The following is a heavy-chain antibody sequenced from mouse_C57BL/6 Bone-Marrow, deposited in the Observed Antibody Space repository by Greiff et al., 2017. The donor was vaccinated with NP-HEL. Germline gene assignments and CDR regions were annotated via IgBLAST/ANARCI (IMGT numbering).Heavy chain of an antibody. J-gene: IGHJ2*01. Sequence: EVKLVESGAGLVKPGGSLKLSCAASGFTFSSYAMYWVRQTPEKRLEWVAYISSGGDYIYYADTVKGRVTLSRDNARNTLYLQMSSLKSEDTAMYYWTRAYYGSSPGYFDYWGKGTTLTVSS. D-gene: IGHD1-1*01. V-gene: IGHV5-9-1*02. CDR3: TRAYYGSSPGYFDY. CDR2: ISSGGDYI. CDR1: GFTFSSYA.